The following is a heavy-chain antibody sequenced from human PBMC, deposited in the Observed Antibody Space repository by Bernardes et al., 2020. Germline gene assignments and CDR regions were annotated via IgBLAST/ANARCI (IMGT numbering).Heavy chain of an antibody. V-gene: IGHV4-4*02. CDR1: GGSISSSNW. CDR2: IYHSGST. Sequence: SATPSLTCAVSGGSISSSNWWSWVRQPPGKGLEWIGEIYHSGSTNYNPSLKSRVTISVDKSKNQFSLKLSSVTAADTAVYYCARRVDCSGGSCYPGGRYFDYWGQGTLVTVSS. D-gene: IGHD2-15*01. J-gene: IGHJ4*02. CDR3: ARRVDCSGGSCYPGGRYFDY.